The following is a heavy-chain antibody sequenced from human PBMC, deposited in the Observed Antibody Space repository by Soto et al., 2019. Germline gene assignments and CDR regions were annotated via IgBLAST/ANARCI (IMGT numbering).Heavy chain of an antibody. CDR2: TNSDGSDT. D-gene: IGHD5-18*01. J-gene: IGHJ4*02. Sequence: GGSLRLSCAASGFTFSSYWMYWVRQAPGKGLVWVSRTNSDGSDTSYADSVKGRFTISRDNAKNSLYLQMNSLRAEDTAVYYCARDYSSYGPFDSWGQGTLVTVSS. V-gene: IGHV3-74*01. CDR3: ARDYSSYGPFDS. CDR1: GFTFSSYW.